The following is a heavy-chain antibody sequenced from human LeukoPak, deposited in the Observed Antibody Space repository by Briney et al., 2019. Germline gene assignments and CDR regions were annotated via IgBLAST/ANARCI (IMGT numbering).Heavy chain of an antibody. Sequence: GGSLRLSCAASGFTVSTNYMSWIRQAPGKGLEWVSYISDRSSYADYADSVKGRFTISRDNAKNSLYLQMNSLRAEDTAVYYCARRGYCSSSNCYPFDPWGQGTLVTVSS. V-gene: IGHV3-11*03. CDR1: GFTVSTNY. J-gene: IGHJ5*02. D-gene: IGHD2-2*01. CDR2: ISDRSSYA. CDR3: ARRGYCSSSNCYPFDP.